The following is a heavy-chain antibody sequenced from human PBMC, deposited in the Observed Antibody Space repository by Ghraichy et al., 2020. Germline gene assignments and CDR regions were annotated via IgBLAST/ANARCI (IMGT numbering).Heavy chain of an antibody. CDR1: GGSFSGYY. J-gene: IGHJ6*02. CDR2: INHSGST. D-gene: IGHD5-18*01. V-gene: IGHV4-34*01. Sequence: SETLSLTCAVYGGSFSGYYWSWIRQPPGKGLEWIGEINHSGSTNYNPSLKSRVTISVDTSKNQFSLKLSSVTAADTAVYYCARRGSGQLWPKTYYYYYGMDGWGQGTTVTVSS. CDR3: ARRGSGQLWPKTYYYYYGMDG.